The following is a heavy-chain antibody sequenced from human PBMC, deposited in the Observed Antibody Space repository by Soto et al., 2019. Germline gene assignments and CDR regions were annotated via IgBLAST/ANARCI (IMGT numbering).Heavy chain of an antibody. D-gene: IGHD4-17*01. CDR2: IYYSGNT. V-gene: IGHV4-39*07. J-gene: IGHJ3*02. CDR3: ARVARKRTTVTTRGAFDI. Sequence: SETLSLTCTVSSGSISSSSCYWGWIRQPPGKGLEWIGSIYYSGNTYYNPSLKSRVTISVDTSKNQFSLKLSSVTAADTAVYYCARVARKRTTVTTRGAFDIWGQGTMVTVSS. CDR1: SGSISSSSCY.